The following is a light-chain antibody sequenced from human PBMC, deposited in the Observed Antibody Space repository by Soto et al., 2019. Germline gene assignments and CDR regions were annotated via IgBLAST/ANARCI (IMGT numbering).Light chain of an antibody. J-gene: IGLJ2*01. CDR1: SSDVGGYNY. V-gene: IGLV2-14*01. CDR2: DVS. Sequence: QSALTQPASASGCPGQAITISCTGTSSDVGGYNYVSWYQQHPSKAPKLMIYDVSNRPSGVSNRFSGSKSGNTASLTISGLQAEDEADYYCSSYTSSSTLVVFGGGTKLTVL. CDR3: SSYTSSSTLVV.